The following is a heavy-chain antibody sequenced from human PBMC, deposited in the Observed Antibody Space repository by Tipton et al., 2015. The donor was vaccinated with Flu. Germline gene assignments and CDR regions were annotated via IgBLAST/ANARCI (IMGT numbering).Heavy chain of an antibody. D-gene: IGHD1-26*01. V-gene: IGHV3-7*01. CDR2: INQDGSEK. CDR1: GFTFSTYW. CDR3: ASLRGSGSYSRYAFDI. Sequence: SLRLSCAASGFTFSTYWMSWVRPAPGKGLAWVANINQDGSEKYSVDSVKGRFTISRDNAGNSLYLQMNSLRAEDTAVYYCASLRGSGSYSRYAFDIWGQGTMVTVSS. J-gene: IGHJ3*02.